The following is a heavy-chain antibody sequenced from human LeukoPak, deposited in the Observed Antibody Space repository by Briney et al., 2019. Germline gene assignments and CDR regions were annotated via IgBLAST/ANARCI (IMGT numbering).Heavy chain of an antibody. CDR1: GFTFSGSA. CDR2: IRSKANSYAT. CDR3: TTQQQLAESFDY. D-gene: IGHD6-13*01. Sequence: QPGRSLRLSCAASGFTFSGSAMHWVRQASGKGLEWVGRIRSKANSYATAYAASVKGRFTISRDDSKNTAYLRMNSLKTEDTAVYYCTTQQQLAESFDYWGQGTLVTVSS. J-gene: IGHJ4*02. V-gene: IGHV3-73*01.